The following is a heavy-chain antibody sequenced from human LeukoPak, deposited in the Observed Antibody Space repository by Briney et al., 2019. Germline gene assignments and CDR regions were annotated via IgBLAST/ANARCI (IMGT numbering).Heavy chain of an antibody. D-gene: IGHD6-19*01. CDR1: GFTFNDYY. J-gene: IGHJ4*02. CDR2: MSGSGGLT. Sequence: PGGSLRLSCAASGFTFNDYYMGWIRQAPGKGLEWVSAMSGSGGLTYYADSVKGRFTVSRDKSKNTLSLLMNSLRVEDTAVYYCAKGRVYSSTPAFDSWGQGTLVTVSS. CDR3: AKGRVYSSTPAFDS. V-gene: IGHV3-23*01.